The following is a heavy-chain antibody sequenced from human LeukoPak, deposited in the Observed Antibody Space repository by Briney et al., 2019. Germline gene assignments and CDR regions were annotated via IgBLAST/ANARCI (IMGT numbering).Heavy chain of an antibody. Sequence: GGALRLSCAAIEFNFVSYPMSWARQPQGKGLDGVQTISGSGGSTYYANSVKGRFTISRDNSKNTLYLQMNSLRAEDTAVYYCAKVWVAGAATPSFDFWGQGTLVTLSS. V-gene: IGHV3-23*01. CDR2: ISGSGGST. J-gene: IGHJ4*02. CDR1: EFNFVSYP. CDR3: AKVWVAGAATPSFDF. D-gene: IGHD2-15*01.